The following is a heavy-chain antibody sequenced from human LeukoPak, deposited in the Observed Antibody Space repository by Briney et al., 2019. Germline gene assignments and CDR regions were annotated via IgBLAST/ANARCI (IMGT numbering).Heavy chain of an antibody. J-gene: IGHJ6*02. CDR1: GFTLRSYG. CDR3: ARSYYDSSGYYLGRWDDGMDV. V-gene: IGHV3-30*03. Sequence: PGGSLRLSCAASGFTLRSYGMHWVRQAPGKGLEWVAVISYDGSNKYYADSVKGRFTISRDNSKNTLYLQMNSLRAEDTAVYYCARSYYDSSGYYLGRWDDGMDVWGQGTTVTVSS. D-gene: IGHD3-22*01. CDR2: ISYDGSNK.